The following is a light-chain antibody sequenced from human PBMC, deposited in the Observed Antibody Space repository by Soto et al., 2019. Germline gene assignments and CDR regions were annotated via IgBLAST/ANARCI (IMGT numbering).Light chain of an antibody. J-gene: IGKJ4*01. CDR1: QDISNY. V-gene: IGKV1-33*01. CDR2: DAF. CDR3: LQYRHAPLT. Sequence: DIQMTQSPSSLSASVGDRVTITCQASQDISNYLNWYQQKPGKAPNLLIYDAFKLETGVPSRFSGGRSGTDFTFTISSLQPGDIATYYGLQYRHAPLTVRGGTKLEIK.